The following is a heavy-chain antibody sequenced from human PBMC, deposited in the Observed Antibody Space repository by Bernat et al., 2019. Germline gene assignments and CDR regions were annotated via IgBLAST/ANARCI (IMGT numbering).Heavy chain of an antibody. V-gene: IGHV3-30*18. CDR2: ISDDGTYK. Sequence: QVQLVESGGGVVQPGRSLRLSCAVSGFTFSSYGMHWVRQAPGKGLEWVSVISDDGTYKNYADSVKGRFTISRDNSKNTLSLQMNSLRPEDTAVYYCAKASGKNFDLWGQGTLVTVSS. CDR1: GFTFSSYG. CDR3: AKASGKNFDL. J-gene: IGHJ4*02.